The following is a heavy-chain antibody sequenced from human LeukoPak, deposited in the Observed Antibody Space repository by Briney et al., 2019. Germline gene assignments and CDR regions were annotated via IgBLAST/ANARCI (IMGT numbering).Heavy chain of an antibody. CDR2: INPNSGGT. CDR1: GYTFSGYY. D-gene: IGHD1-26*01. J-gene: IGHJ3*02. Sequence: ASVKVSCKASGYTFSGYYMHWVRQAPGQGLEWMGWINPNSGGTNYAQKFQGRVTMTRDTSISTAYMELSRLRSDDTAVYYCARALRSGSYFAFDIWGQGTMVTVSS. V-gene: IGHV1-2*02. CDR3: ARALRSGSYFAFDI.